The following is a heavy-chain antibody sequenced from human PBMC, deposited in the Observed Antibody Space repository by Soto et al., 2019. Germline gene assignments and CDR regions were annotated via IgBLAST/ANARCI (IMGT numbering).Heavy chain of an antibody. J-gene: IGHJ6*03. Sequence: SETLSLTCTVSGGSISSSSYYWGWIRQPPGKGLEWIGSIYYSGSTYYNPSLKSRVTISVDTSKNQFSLKLSSVTAADTAVYYCASPTSGHYYYYYMHVSGKATTVTVSS. D-gene: IGHD2-2*01. V-gene: IGHV4-39*01. CDR1: GGSISSSSYY. CDR2: IYYSGST. CDR3: ASPTSGHYYYYYMHV.